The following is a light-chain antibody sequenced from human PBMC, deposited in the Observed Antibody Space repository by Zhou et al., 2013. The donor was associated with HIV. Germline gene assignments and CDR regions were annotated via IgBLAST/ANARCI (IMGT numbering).Light chain of an antibody. CDR1: QSISSW. Sequence: DIQMTQSPSTLSASVGDRVTITCRASQSISSWLAWYQQKPGKAPKLLIYKASSLESGVPSRFSGSGSGTDFSLTISCLQSEDFATYYCQQYSSYPRAFGQGTKLEIK. CDR2: KAS. CDR3: QQYSSYPRA. V-gene: IGKV1-5*03. J-gene: IGKJ2*01.